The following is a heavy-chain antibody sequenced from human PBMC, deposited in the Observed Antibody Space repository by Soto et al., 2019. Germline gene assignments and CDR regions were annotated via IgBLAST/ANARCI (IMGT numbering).Heavy chain of an antibody. CDR3: ATSYDTGFDP. CDR2: IKVDSGYT. Sequence: QLQLVQSAAEVKKPGASVRVSCKAYGYPFIKYGISWIRQAPEQGLEWMGWIKVDSGYTNYAQKFQGRVTMTADTSSDTAFRELRSLRLDDTAVYFWATSYDTGFDPWGQGTLVSVSS. V-gene: IGHV1-18*04. CDR1: GYPFIKYG. D-gene: IGHD3-9*01. J-gene: IGHJ5*02.